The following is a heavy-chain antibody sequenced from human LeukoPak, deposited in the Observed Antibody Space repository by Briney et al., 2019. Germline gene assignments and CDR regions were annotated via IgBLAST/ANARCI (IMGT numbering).Heavy chain of an antibody. D-gene: IGHD3-10*01. CDR1: GDPISTNSFY. CDR3: ASQGRIYRGLVDY. Sequence: SEILSLTCTVSGDPISTNSFYWAWIRQATGKGPEWIGSINYSGNTYYSPSLKNRINISVDTSKNHFSLTLTSVTAADTAVYYCASQGRIYRGLVDYWGQGTLVTVSS. CDR2: INYSGNT. J-gene: IGHJ4*02. V-gene: IGHV4-39*02.